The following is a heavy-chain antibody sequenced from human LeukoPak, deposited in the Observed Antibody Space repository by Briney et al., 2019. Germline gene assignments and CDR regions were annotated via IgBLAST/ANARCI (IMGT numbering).Heavy chain of an antibody. V-gene: IGHV4-39*01. CDR3: ARREIVATTGGYFDY. CDR1: GGSISSSSYY. J-gene: IGHJ4*02. Sequence: SETLSLTCTVSGGSISSSSYYWGWIRQPPGKGLEWIGSIYYSGSTYYNPSLKSRVTISVDTSKNQFSLKLSSVTAADTAVYYCARREIVATTGGYFDYWGQGTLVTVSS. CDR2: IYYSGST. D-gene: IGHD5-12*01.